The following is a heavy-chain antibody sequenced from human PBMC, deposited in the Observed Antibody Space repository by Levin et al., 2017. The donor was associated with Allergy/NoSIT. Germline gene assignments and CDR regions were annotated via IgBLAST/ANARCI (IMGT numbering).Heavy chain of an antibody. CDR1: GYSFTNYW. Sequence: EASVKVSCKGSGYSFTNYWIGWVRQMPGKGLEWMGIIYPGDSDTRYSPSFQGQVTISADKSISTAYLQWSSLKASDTAMYYCARHLGGSYNSPFGYWGQGTLVTVSS. J-gene: IGHJ4*02. CDR3: ARHLGGSYNSPFGY. D-gene: IGHD5-24*01. CDR2: IYPGDSDT. V-gene: IGHV5-51*01.